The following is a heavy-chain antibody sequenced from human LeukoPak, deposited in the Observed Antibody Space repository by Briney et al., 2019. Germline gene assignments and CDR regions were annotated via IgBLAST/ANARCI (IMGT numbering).Heavy chain of an antibody. Sequence: GGSLRLSCAASGFTFSSYAMSWVRQAPGKGLEWVSAISGSGGSTYYADSVKGRFTISRDNSKNTLYLQMNSLRAEDTAVYYCAKDQSYVVVAARDGGYWGQGTLVTVSS. D-gene: IGHD2-15*01. CDR3: AKDQSYVVVAARDGGY. CDR2: ISGSGGST. J-gene: IGHJ4*02. CDR1: GFTFSSYA. V-gene: IGHV3-23*01.